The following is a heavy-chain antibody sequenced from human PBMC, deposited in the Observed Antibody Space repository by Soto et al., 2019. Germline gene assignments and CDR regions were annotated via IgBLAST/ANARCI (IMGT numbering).Heavy chain of an antibody. D-gene: IGHD3-22*01. V-gene: IGHV3-30*18. J-gene: IGHJ4*02. CDR1: GFTFSSYG. Sequence: GGSLRLSCAASGFTFSSYGMHWVRKDTGKGLEWVAVISYDGSNKYYADSVKGRFTISRDNSKNTLYLQMNSLRAEDTAVYYCANELTYYYDSSGYDDYWGQGTLVTVSS. CDR2: ISYDGSNK. CDR3: ANELTYYYDSSGYDDY.